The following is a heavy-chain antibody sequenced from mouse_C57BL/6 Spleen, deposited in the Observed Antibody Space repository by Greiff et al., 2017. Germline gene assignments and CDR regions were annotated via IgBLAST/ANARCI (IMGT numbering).Heavy chain of an antibody. J-gene: IGHJ4*01. D-gene: IGHD2-1*01. V-gene: IGHV1-15*01. CDR2: IDPETGGT. Sequence: QVQLQQSGAELVRPGASVTLSCKASGYTFTDYEMHWVKQTPVHGLEWIGAIDPETGGTAYNQKFKGKAILTADKSSSTAYMELRSLTSEDSAVYYCILGNYYAMDYWGQGTSVTVSS. CDR1: GYTFTDYE. CDR3: ILGNYYAMDY.